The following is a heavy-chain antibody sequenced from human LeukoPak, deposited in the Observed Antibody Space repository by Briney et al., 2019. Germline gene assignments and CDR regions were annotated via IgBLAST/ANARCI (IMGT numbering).Heavy chain of an antibody. J-gene: IGHJ6*02. V-gene: IGHV3-23*01. Sequence: PGGSLRLSCVASGFTFSRFAMSWVRQAPGKGLEYVSAISGSGTTTYFADSVKGRFTISRDNSKNTLYLQMNSLRAEDTAVYYCAKLGPGDSSGYYYYYGMDVWGQGTTVTVSS. CDR3: AKLGPGDSSGYYYYYGMDV. CDR2: ISGSGTTT. CDR1: GFTFSRFA. D-gene: IGHD3-22*01.